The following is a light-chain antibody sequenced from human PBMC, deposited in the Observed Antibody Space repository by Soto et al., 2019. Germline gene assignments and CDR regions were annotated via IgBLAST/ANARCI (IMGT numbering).Light chain of an antibody. V-gene: IGKV3-11*01. CDR2: DAS. Sequence: EIVLTQSPATLSLSPGKRSTLSCSSSQNISNYLIWYQQKPGQAPRLLIYDASNRATGIPARFSGSGSGTDFTLTISSLEPEDFAVYYCQQRSSWPPVTFGQGTRLEIK. CDR1: QNISNY. CDR3: QQRSSWPPVT. J-gene: IGKJ5*01.